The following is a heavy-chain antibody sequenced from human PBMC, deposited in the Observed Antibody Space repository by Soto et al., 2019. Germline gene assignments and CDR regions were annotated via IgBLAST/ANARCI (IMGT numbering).Heavy chain of an antibody. V-gene: IGHV3-30*18. J-gene: IGHJ4*02. D-gene: IGHD6-19*01. CDR2: ISYDGTNK. Sequence: QVKLVQSGGGEVQPGRSLRLSCAASGFTFSTYGMRWVRQAPGKGLEWVALISYDGTNKYYGDSVKGRFTISRDNSKNTVYLQMNSLRAEDTAVYYCAKQFGTGWYYFDHWGQGTLVTVSS. CDR1: GFTFSTYG. CDR3: AKQFGTGWYYFDH.